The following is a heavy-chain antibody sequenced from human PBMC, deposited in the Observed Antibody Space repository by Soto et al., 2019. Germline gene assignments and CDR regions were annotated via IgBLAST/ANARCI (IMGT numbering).Heavy chain of an antibody. CDR3: AGIFPWQLTTRAGYYYGMDV. J-gene: IGHJ6*02. D-gene: IGHD2-15*01. Sequence: QVQLVQSGAEVKKPGASVKVSCKASGYTFTSYGISWVRQAPGQGLEGMGWISAYNGNTNYAQKLQGRVTMTTDTSTSTAYMELRSLRSDDTAVYYCAGIFPWQLTTRAGYYYGMDVWGQGTTVTVSS. CDR2: ISAYNGNT. CDR1: GYTFTSYG. V-gene: IGHV1-18*01.